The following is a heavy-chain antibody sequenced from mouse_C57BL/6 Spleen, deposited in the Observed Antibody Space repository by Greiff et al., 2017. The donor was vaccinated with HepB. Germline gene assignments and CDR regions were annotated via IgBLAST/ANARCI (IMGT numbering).Heavy chain of an antibody. CDR3: TRDQSSHYAMDY. J-gene: IGHJ4*01. Sequence: DVQLVESGEGLVKPGGSLKLSCAASGFTFSSYAMSWVRQTPEKRLEWVAYISSGGDYIYYADTVKGRFTISRDNARNTLYLQMSSLKSEDTAMYYCTRDQSSHYAMDYWGQGTSVTVSS. CDR1: GFTFSSYA. V-gene: IGHV5-9-1*02. D-gene: IGHD1-1*01. CDR2: ISSGGDYI.